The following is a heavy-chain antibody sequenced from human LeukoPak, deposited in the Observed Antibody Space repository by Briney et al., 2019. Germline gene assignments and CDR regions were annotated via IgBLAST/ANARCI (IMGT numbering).Heavy chain of an antibody. Sequence: PGESLKISCKASGYTFNNHYIGWVRQRPGKGLEYMGIIHPGDSVTRYGPSFRGQVTISADKSIETAYLQWSSLKASDTAMYYCAREYYYDSSGYSPAFDYWGQGTLVTVSS. D-gene: IGHD3-22*01. CDR1: GYTFNNHY. CDR3: AREYYYDSSGYSPAFDY. V-gene: IGHV5-51*01. J-gene: IGHJ4*02. CDR2: IHPGDSVT.